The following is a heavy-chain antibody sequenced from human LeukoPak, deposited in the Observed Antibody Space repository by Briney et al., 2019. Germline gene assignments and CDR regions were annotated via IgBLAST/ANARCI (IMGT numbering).Heavy chain of an antibody. V-gene: IGHV4-59*01. CDR2: IDCSGST. Sequence: PSETLSLTCAVSGASISNYYWSWLRQPPGKGLEWIGYIDCSGSTNYSPSLKSRVTISLDTSTNQFSLKLSSVTAADTAVYYCARHYSSDPFDYWGQGTLVTVSS. D-gene: IGHD6-19*01. CDR3: ARHYSSDPFDY. J-gene: IGHJ4*02. CDR1: GASISNYY.